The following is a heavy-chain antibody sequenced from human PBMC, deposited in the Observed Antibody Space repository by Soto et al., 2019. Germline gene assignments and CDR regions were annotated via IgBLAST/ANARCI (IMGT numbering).Heavy chain of an antibody. D-gene: IGHD3-3*01. V-gene: IGHV3-7*05. Sequence: PGGSLRLSCAASGFTFSSYWMSWVRQAPGKGLEWVANIKQDGSEKYYVDSVKGRFTISRDNAKNSLYLQMNSLRAEDTAVYYCAKTYYDFWSAAWFDPWGQGTLVTVSS. J-gene: IGHJ5*02. CDR1: GFTFSSYW. CDR3: AKTYYDFWSAAWFDP. CDR2: IKQDGSEK.